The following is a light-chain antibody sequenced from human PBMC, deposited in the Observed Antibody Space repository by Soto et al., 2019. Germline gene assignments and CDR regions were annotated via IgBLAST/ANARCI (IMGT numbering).Light chain of an antibody. J-gene: IGLJ2*01. CDR2: DVS. V-gene: IGLV2-14*01. Sequence: QSALTQPASVSGSPGQSITISCTGTSSDVGGYNYVSWYQQHPGKAPKLMIYDVSNRPSGVSNRFSGSKSGNTASLTISGLPAEDEADYYCSSYTSSSTLRLFGGGTKLTVL. CDR3: SSYTSSSTLRL. CDR1: SSDVGGYNY.